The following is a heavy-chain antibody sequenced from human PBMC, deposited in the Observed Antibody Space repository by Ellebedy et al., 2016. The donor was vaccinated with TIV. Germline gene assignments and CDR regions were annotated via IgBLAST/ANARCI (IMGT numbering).Heavy chain of an antibody. V-gene: IGHV6-1*01. J-gene: IGHJ4*02. CDR2: TYYRSKWYN. CDR1: GDSVPSNSVA. CDR3: ARMGYSSTLPYLDY. D-gene: IGHD6-13*01. Sequence: SQTLSLTCAISGDSVPSNSVAWNWIRQSPSRGLEWLGRTYYRSKWYNDYAASVKSRITINPDTSKNQFSLQLNSVTPEDTAVCYCARMGYSSTLPYLDYWGQGTLVTVSS.